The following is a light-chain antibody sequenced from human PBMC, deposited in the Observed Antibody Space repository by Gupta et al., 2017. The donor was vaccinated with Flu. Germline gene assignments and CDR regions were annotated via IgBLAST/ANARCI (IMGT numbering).Light chain of an antibody. Sequence: EIVMTQSALSLPVTPGEPASISCKSSQNLLHSNGYNYLDWYLQRPGQSPQLLIYLGSNRASGVPDRFSGSGSGTDFTLKISRVEAEDVWVYYCMQALQSPPTFGGGTKVEIK. CDR1: QNLLHSNGYNY. V-gene: IGKV2-28*01. J-gene: IGKJ4*01. CDR3: MQALQSPPT. CDR2: LGS.